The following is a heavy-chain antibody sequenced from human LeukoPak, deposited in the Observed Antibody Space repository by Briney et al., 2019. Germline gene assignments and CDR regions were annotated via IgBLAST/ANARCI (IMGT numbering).Heavy chain of an antibody. D-gene: IGHD6-19*01. J-gene: IGHJ4*02. CDR1: GFTFSTYS. CDR2: INSDGSST. Sequence: QTGGSLRLSCAASGFTFSTYSMNWVRQAPGKGLVWVSRINSDGSSTIHADSVKGRFTISRDNAKNTLYLQMNSLRAEDTAVYYCAREVYSSGWSSFDYWGQGTLVTVSS. CDR3: AREVYSSGWSSFDY. V-gene: IGHV3-74*01.